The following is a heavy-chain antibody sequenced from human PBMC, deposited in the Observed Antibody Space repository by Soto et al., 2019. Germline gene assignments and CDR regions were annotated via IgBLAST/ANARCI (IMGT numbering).Heavy chain of an antibody. J-gene: IGHJ6*02. V-gene: IGHV3-74*01. CDR3: ATDRDTILMVHGTVDEGRDV. D-gene: IGHD2-8*01. CDR1: GFTFRSYW. CDR2: INSDGGTR. Sequence: EVQLVESGGGLVKPGGSLRLSCGASGFTFRSYWMNWVRQAPGKGLVWVSRINSDGGTRDYADSVKGRFTISRDNAKNTLFLQMKSLRVADTAVYYCATDRDTILMVHGTVDEGRDVWGQGPTVPVSS.